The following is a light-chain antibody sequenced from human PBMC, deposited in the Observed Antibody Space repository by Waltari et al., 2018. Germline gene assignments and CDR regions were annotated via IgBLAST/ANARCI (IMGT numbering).Light chain of an antibody. CDR2: DAS. V-gene: IGKV1-33*01. Sequence: DNQMTQSPPSLSAAVGDRDTIPSQATQDITTSLSWSQQKPGEPPHLLISDASTLQPGVPARFTGTGSGTAFSFTITGLQPEDSATYYCQHYHRLPYTFGRGTKLQMK. CDR3: QHYHRLPYT. CDR1: QDITTS. J-gene: IGKJ2*01.